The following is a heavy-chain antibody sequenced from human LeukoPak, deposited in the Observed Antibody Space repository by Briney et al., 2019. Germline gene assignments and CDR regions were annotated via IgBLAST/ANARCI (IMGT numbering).Heavy chain of an antibody. CDR2: IYDSVIYDTVIT. D-gene: IGHD2-8*01. CDR1: GGSISSTNW. V-gene: IGHV4-4*02. Sequence: SETLSLTCGVSGGSISSTNWWSWVRQPPGQGLEWIGYIYDSVIYDTVITNYNPSLKSRVTISVDASKNQLSLKLRSVTAADTAVYYCAKHPLYADWGQGTLVTVSS. CDR3: AKHPLYAD. J-gene: IGHJ4*02.